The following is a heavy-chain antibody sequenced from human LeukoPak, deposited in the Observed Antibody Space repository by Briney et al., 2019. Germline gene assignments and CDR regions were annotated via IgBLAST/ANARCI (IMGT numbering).Heavy chain of an antibody. Sequence: GESLRLSCSASGLPLSNYVMVTVPQAPAKGLDWVSAMTWDSRTIDGDSVRGRVTSSGDNSKNTLYLQMDSRGAEDTAEYFCANVGVAAGCPPFYLDVWGEGATVTVSS. D-gene: IGHD6-13*01. V-gene: IGHV3-23*01. CDR2: MTWDSRT. CDR3: ANVGVAAGCPPFYLDV. CDR1: GLPLSNYV. J-gene: IGHJ6*01.